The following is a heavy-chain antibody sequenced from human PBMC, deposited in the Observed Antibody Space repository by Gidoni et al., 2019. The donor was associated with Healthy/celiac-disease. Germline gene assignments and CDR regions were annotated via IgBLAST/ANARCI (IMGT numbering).Heavy chain of an antibody. J-gene: IGHJ4*02. V-gene: IGHV4-34*01. CDR1: GGSFRGYY. D-gene: IGHD3-10*01. CDR3: ARRNPYMVRGVTVGLYFDY. CDR2: INHSGST. Sequence: QVQLQQWGAGLLKPSETLSLTCAVYGGSFRGYYWSWIRQPPGKGLEWIGEINHSGSTNYNPSLNSRVTISVDTSKNQFPLKLSSVTAADTAVYYCARRNPYMVRGVTVGLYFDYWGQGTLVTVSS.